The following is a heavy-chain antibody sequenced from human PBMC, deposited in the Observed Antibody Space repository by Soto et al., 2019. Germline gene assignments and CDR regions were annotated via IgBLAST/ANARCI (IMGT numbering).Heavy chain of an antibody. CDR3: AKESTSGTTLDY. J-gene: IGHJ4*02. Sequence: EVQLLASGGGLVQPGGSLRLSCAASGLTFSSYVMTWVRQAPGKGLEWVSAITGSGVSTYYADSVKGRFTISRDNSRNTVYVQMNSLRAEDTAVFYCAKESTSGTTLDYWGQRTLVTVSS. D-gene: IGHD2-2*01. V-gene: IGHV3-23*01. CDR1: GLTFSSYV. CDR2: ITGSGVST.